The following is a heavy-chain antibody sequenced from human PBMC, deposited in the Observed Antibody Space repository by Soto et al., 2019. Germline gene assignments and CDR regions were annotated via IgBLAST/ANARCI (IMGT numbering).Heavy chain of an antibody. Sequence: QITLKESGPTLVKPTQTLTLTCTLSGFSLSTSGVGVGWIRQPPGKALEWLALIYWDDDERHSPSLKSRLTIAKDTSKHQVVLTMTNMAPVDTATYYCVHLLGGCSRTSCSPLRFDYWGQGTLVTVSS. CDR2: IYWDDDE. J-gene: IGHJ4*02. CDR1: GFSLSTSGVG. CDR3: VHLLGGCSRTSCSPLRFDY. V-gene: IGHV2-5*02. D-gene: IGHD2-2*01.